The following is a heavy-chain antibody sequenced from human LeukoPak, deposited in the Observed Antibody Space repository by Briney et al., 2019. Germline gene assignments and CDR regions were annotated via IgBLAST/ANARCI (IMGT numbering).Heavy chain of an antibody. V-gene: IGHV3-73*01. D-gene: IGHD6-19*01. CDR1: GFTFSGSV. CDR3: TGGSGWYSPDY. J-gene: IGHJ4*02. Sequence: TGGSLKLSCAASGFTFSGSVMHWVRQASGKGLEWVGRITSKPNSYATVYAASVKGRFTISSDDSKNTAYLQMNSLKTEDTAVYYCTGGSGWYSPDYWGQGTLVTVSS. CDR2: ITSKPNSYAT.